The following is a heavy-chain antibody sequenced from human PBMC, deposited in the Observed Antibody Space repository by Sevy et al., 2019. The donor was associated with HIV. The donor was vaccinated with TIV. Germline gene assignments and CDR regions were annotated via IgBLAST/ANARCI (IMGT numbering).Heavy chain of an antibody. J-gene: IGHJ6*03. V-gene: IGHV3-23*01. CDR1: GFTFSSYA. D-gene: IGHD4-17*01. CDR2: ISGSGGST. Sequence: GGSLRLSCAASGFTFSSYAMSWVRQAPGKGLEWVSAISGSGGSTYYADSVKGRFTISRDNSKNTLYLQMNSLRAEATAVYYCAKDGYTTVTTYYYYYCMDVWGKGTTVTVSS. CDR3: AKDGYTTVTTYYYYYCMDV.